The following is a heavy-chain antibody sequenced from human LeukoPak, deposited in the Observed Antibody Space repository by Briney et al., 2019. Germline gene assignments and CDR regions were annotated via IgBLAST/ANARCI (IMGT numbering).Heavy chain of an antibody. J-gene: IGHJ6*02. D-gene: IGHD4-17*01. CDR1: GFTFSTCA. Sequence: GGSLRLSCAASGFTFSTCAMTWVRQAPGKGLEWVSAISGSRGSTYYADSVKGRFTISRDNSKNTLYLQMNSLRAEDTAVYYCAKATVTNYYYYGMDVWGQGTTVTVSS. CDR3: AKATVTNYYYYGMDV. CDR2: ISGSRGST. V-gene: IGHV3-23*01.